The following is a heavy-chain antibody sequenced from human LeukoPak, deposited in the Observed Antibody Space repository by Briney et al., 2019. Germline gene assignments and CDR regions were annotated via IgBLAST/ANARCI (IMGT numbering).Heavy chain of an antibody. CDR1: GFTFSTYM. Sequence: GGSLRLFCAASGFTFSTYMMNWVRQAPGKGLEWLSYISSGSGAIYYADSVKGRFTISRDNAQKSLYLQMNNLRVEDTAVYYCVREVAYWGQGALVTVSS. J-gene: IGHJ4*02. CDR2: ISSGSGAI. D-gene: IGHD5-12*01. CDR3: VREVAY. V-gene: IGHV3-48*01.